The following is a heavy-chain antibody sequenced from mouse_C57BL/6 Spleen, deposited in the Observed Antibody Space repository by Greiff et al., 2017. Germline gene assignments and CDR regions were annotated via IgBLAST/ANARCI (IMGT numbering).Heavy chain of an antibody. J-gene: IGHJ3*01. CDR2: IYPGDGDT. CDR1: GYAFSSYW. Sequence: QVQLQQSGAELVKPGASVKISCKASGYAFSSYWMNWVKQRPGKGLEWIGQIYPGDGDTNYNGKFKGKATLTAAKSSSTAYMQLSSLTSEDSAVYFCARGRAAQATFAYWGQGTLVAVSA. CDR3: ARGRAAQATFAY. D-gene: IGHD3-2*02. V-gene: IGHV1-80*01.